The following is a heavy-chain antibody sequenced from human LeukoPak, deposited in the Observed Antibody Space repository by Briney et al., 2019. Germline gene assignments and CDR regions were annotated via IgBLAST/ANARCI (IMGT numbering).Heavy chain of an antibody. V-gene: IGHV3-48*03. CDR1: RFTFSSYD. J-gene: IGHJ4*02. D-gene: IGHD7-27*01. Sequence: SLRLSCVDRRFTFSSYDMNSVRQDPEKRLEWVSYITSSGNTIYDADFVKGRFTISRDNANNSLSLQMNSLRAEDTAVYYCARVGSGVPWYFDYWGQGTLVTFST. CDR3: ARVGSGVPWYFDY. CDR2: ITSSGNTI.